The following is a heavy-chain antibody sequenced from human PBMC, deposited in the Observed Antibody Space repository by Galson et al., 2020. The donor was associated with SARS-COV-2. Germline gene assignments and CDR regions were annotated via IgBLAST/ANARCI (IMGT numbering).Heavy chain of an antibody. CDR3: ARLGSVPGSRGYYGMDV. V-gene: IGHV5-51*01. CDR1: GDSFSTFW. Sequence: KVSCQGSGDSFSTFWIAWVRQRPGKGLEWMGIIYPDDSDTRYSSSFQGQVTISADKSISTAYLQWTSVRASDTAMYYCARLGSVPGSRGYYGMDVWGQGTTVTVSS. J-gene: IGHJ6*02. D-gene: IGHD6-19*01. CDR2: IYPDDSDT.